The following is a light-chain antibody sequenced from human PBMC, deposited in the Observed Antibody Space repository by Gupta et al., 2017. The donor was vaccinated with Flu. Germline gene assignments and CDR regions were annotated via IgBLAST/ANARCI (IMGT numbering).Light chain of an antibody. CDR1: QSISDL. CDR2: RAS. J-gene: IGKJ1*01. V-gene: IGKV1-5*03. Sequence: DIQMTQSPSSLSASVGDRVTITCRASQSISDLLAWYQQKPGTPPKLLIYRASNLQSGLPSRFSGSGSGTDFTLTITILQPDDFAAYYCQQYKTFPWTFGPGTKVEIK. CDR3: QQYKTFPWT.